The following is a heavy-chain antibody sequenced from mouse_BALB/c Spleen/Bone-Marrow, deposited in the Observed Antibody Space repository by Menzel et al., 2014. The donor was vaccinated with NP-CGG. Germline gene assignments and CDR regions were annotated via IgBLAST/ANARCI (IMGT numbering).Heavy chain of an antibody. CDR1: GYTFTTYW. V-gene: IGHV1-87*01. Sequence: QVQLKESGAELARPGASVKLSCKTSGYTFTTYWMQWVKQRPGQGLEWIGAIYPGEGDTRYTQKFKGKATLTADKSSSTAYMQLSNLTSEDSAVYYCSREPSNWGYYWGQGTTLTVSS. J-gene: IGHJ2*01. CDR3: SREPSNWGYY. CDR2: IYPGEGDT.